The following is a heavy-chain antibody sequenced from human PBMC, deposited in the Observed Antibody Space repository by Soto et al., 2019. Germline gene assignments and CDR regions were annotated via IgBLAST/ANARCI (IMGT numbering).Heavy chain of an antibody. V-gene: IGHV1-69*01. CDR1: GGTFSDYG. J-gene: IGHJ3*02. CDR2: IIPVFGTT. CDR3: ASTWEPSDDAFTI. D-gene: IGHD1-26*01. Sequence: QVQLVQSGAEVKKPGSSVKVSCKASGGTFSDYGISWVRQAPGQGLEWMGGIIPVFGTTNYAQRFQGRVTISADESTGTVYTQLSRLTADDTAVFYCASTWEPSDDAFTIWGQGTLVTVSS.